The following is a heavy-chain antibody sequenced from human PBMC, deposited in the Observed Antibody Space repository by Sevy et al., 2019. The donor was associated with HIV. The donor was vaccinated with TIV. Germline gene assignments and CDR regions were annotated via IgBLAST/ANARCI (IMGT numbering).Heavy chain of an antibody. V-gene: IGHV4-59*01. D-gene: IGHD1-26*01. CDR3: ARSGGELALNWFDP. J-gene: IGHJ5*02. CDR2: VFYTGGT. CDR1: GGSISDYY. Sequence: SETLSLTCSVSGGSISDYYWIWIRQPPGKGLEWIGFVFYTGGTNYNPSLESRVTMSVDMSKNQFSLKLGSVTAADTAVYFCARSGGELALNWFDPWGQGTLVTVSS.